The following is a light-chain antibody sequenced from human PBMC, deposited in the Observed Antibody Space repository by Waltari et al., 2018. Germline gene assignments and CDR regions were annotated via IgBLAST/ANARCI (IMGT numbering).Light chain of an antibody. CDR3: QQTFSNLWT. CDR1: QSIGVY. Sequence: DIQMTQSPSTLSASVGDRVTISCRAGQSIGVYLTWFQQKHGEAPKLLIHGATTLETGVPTRFSGSGSGTEFTLTISTLQPDDFATYYCQQTFSNLWTFGQGTGVEIK. J-gene: IGKJ1*01. CDR2: GAT. V-gene: IGKV1-5*01.